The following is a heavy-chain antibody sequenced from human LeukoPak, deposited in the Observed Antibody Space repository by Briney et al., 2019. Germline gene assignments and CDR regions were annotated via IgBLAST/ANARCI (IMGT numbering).Heavy chain of an antibody. J-gene: IGHJ4*02. CDR3: ARGFRRTYYYDSSGYPFDY. V-gene: IGHV4-34*01. CDR1: GGSFSGYY. D-gene: IGHD3-22*01. Sequence: SETLSLTCAVSGGSFSGYYWSWIRQPPGKGLEWIGEINHSGSTNYNPSLKSRVTISVDTSKNQFSLKLSSVTAADTAVYYCARGFRRTYYYDSSGYPFDYWGQGNLVTVSS. CDR2: INHSGST.